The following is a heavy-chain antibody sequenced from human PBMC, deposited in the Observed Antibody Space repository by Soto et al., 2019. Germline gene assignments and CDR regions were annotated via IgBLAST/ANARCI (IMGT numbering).Heavy chain of an antibody. CDR3: ARLPRTGSPRYYFDS. CDR2: IYYSGTT. V-gene: IGHV4-59*01. D-gene: IGHD1-26*01. CDR1: GGSISSYY. Sequence: SETLSLTCTVSGGSISSYYWSWIRQPPGKGLEWIGYIYYSGTTNFNPSLKSRVTISVDTSKSQFSLNLSSVTAADTAVYYCARLPRTGSPRYYFDSWGQGTLVTVSS. J-gene: IGHJ4*02.